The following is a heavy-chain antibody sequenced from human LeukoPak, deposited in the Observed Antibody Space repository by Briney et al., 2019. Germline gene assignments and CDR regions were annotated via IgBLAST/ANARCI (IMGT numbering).Heavy chain of an antibody. J-gene: IGHJ4*02. V-gene: IGHV1-69*13. CDR1: GGTFSTYL. Sequence: SVKVSCKASGGTFSTYLFSWVRQAPGQGLEWMGGIIPSFSTADYAQRFQGRVTISADESAKTVYMDLTDLRSEDTALYYCARDLGRRWLTPLDYWGQGTLVTVSS. CDR2: IIPSFSTA. D-gene: IGHD4-23*01. CDR3: ARDLGRRWLTPLDY.